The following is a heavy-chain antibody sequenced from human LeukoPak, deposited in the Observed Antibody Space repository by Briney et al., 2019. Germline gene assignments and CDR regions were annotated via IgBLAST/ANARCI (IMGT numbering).Heavy chain of an antibody. V-gene: IGHV1-2*02. D-gene: IGHD3-3*01. CDR1: GYTFTGYY. CDR3: ARDEDFWSGYLNWFDP. Sequence: ASVKVSCKASGYTFTGYYTHWVRQAPGQGLEWMGWINPNSGGTNYAQKFQGRVTMTRDTSISTAYMELSRLRSDDTAVYYCARDEDFWSGYLNWFDPWGQGTLVTVSS. CDR2: INPNSGGT. J-gene: IGHJ5*02.